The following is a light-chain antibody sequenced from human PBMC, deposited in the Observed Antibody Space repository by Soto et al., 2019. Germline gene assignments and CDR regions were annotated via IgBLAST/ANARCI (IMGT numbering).Light chain of an antibody. CDR3: QQYGSSSLT. CDR2: DAS. J-gene: IGKJ4*01. V-gene: IGKV3-20*01. CDR1: QTVSSSY. Sequence: EIVLTQSPGTLSLSPGERATLSCRASQTVSSSYLAWYQQKPGQAPSLLSYDASTRATGIPDRFSGSGSGTDFTLSISRVEPEDFAVYYCQQYGSSSLTFGGGTKVEIK.